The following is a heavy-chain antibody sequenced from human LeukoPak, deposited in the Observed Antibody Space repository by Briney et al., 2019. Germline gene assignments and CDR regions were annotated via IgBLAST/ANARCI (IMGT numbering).Heavy chain of an antibody. D-gene: IGHD6-6*01. V-gene: IGHV4-34*01. CDR2: INHSGST. CDR1: GRSFSGYY. CDR3: ARFYPYSSPSKFDY. J-gene: IGHJ4*02. Sequence: SETLSLTCAVYGRSFSGYYWSWIRQTPGKGLEWIGEINHSGSTTYNPSLKSRVTISVDTSKNQFSLKLSSVTAADTAVYYCARFYPYSSPSKFDYWGQGTLVTVSS.